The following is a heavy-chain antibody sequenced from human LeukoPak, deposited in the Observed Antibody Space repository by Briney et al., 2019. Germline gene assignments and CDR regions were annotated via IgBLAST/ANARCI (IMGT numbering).Heavy chain of an antibody. CDR3: ARGFGRYCSVGSCTDY. J-gene: IGHJ4*02. Sequence: ASVKVSCMASGYTFTSYDINWVRQATGQGLEWMGWMNPNSGNTGYAQKFQGRVTMTRNTSISTAYMELSSLRSEDTAVYYCARGFGRYCSVGSCTDYWGQGTLVTVSS. V-gene: IGHV1-8*01. CDR2: MNPNSGNT. D-gene: IGHD2-15*01. CDR1: GYTFTSYD.